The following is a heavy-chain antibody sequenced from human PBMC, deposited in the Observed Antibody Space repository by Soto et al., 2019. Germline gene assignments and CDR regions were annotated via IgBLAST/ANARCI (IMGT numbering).Heavy chain of an antibody. J-gene: IGHJ3*02. D-gene: IGHD3-10*01. Sequence: QVQLVESGGGVVQPGRSLRLSCAASRFTFRNFAMHWVRQAPGKGLEWMALISYDGSNKDYAESVKGRFTISRDNSKNTLYLQVNSLRAEDTAVYYCAREGEDDAFDIWGQGTMVTVSS. V-gene: IGHV3-30-3*01. CDR3: AREGEDDAFDI. CDR2: ISYDGSNK. CDR1: RFTFRNFA.